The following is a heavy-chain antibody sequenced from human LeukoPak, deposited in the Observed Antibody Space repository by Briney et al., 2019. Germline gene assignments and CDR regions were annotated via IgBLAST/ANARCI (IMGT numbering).Heavy chain of an antibody. J-gene: IGHJ4*02. CDR1: GFTFSGYW. CDR3: ARGDY. CDR2: IKQDGSEK. V-gene: IGHV3-7*03. Sequence: PGGSLRLPCAASGFTFSGYWMSWVRQAPGKGLEWVANIKQDGSEKYYVDSVKGRFTISRDNAKNSLYLQMNSLRAEDTAVYYCARGDYWGQGTLVTVSS.